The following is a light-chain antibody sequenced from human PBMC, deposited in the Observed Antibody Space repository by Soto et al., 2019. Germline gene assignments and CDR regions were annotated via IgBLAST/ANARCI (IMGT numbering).Light chain of an antibody. V-gene: IGKV3-20*01. CDR3: QQYGSSPLT. CDR2: GAS. CDR1: QSVSSSY. Sequence: EMVLTQSPGTLSLSPGERATLSCRARQSVSSSYLAWYQQKPGQAPRLLIYGASSRATGIPDRFSGSGSGTDFTLTISRLEPEDFAVYYCQQYGSSPLTFGGGTKVAIK. J-gene: IGKJ4*01.